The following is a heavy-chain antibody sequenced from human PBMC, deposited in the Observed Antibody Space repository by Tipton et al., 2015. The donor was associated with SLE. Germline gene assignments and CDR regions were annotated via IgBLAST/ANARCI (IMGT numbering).Heavy chain of an antibody. V-gene: IGHV3-23*01. CDR3: AARGTGYSSSWGPYYFDY. D-gene: IGHD6-13*01. Sequence: SLRLSCAASGFTFSSYAMSWVRQAPGKGLEWVSAISGSGGSTYCADSVKGRFTISRDNARNSLYLQMNSLRAEDTAVYYCAARGTGYSSSWGPYYFDYWGQGTLVTVSS. CDR2: ISGSGGST. CDR1: GFTFSSYA. J-gene: IGHJ4*02.